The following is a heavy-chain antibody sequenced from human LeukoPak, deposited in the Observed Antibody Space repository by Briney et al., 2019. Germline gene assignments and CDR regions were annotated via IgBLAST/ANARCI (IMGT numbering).Heavy chain of an antibody. J-gene: IGHJ4*02. CDR1: GFTFDDYA. D-gene: IGHD1-26*01. CDR2: ISWNSNSI. V-gene: IGHV3-9*03. CDR3: AKDIAYSPLQGRGCDG. Sequence: TGGSLRLSCTASGFTFDDYAMHWVRQAPGKGLEWVSGISWNSNSIVYADSVKGRFTISRDNAKNSLYLQMNSLGAEDMAFYYCAKDIAYSPLQGRGCDGWGQGTLVTVSS.